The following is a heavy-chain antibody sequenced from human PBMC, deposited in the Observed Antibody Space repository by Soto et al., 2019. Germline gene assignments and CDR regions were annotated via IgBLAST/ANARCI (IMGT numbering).Heavy chain of an antibody. Sequence: KPSETLSLTCTVSGGSISSYYWSWIRQPPGKGLEWIGYVYYSGTTTYSPSLKSRVTISVDTSMNQISLKLSSVTAADTAFYYCARLGGYYQSLDTWGQGTLVTVSS. CDR2: VYYSGTT. CDR3: ARLGGYYQSLDT. CDR1: GGSISSYY. V-gene: IGHV4-59*08. D-gene: IGHD3-22*01. J-gene: IGHJ5*02.